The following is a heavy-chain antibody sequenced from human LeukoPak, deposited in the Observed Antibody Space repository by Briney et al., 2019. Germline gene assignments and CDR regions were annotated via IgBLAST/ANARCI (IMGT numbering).Heavy chain of an antibody. CDR2: IYSGGST. Sequence: PGGSLRLSCAASGFTVSSNYMSWVRQAPGKGLEWVSVIYSGGSTYYADSVKGRFTISRDNSKNTLYLQMNSLRAEDTAVYYCARAPRLEWLLYFDHWGQGTLVTVSS. V-gene: IGHV3-66*02. J-gene: IGHJ4*02. D-gene: IGHD3-3*01. CDR1: GFTVSSNY. CDR3: ARAPRLEWLLYFDH.